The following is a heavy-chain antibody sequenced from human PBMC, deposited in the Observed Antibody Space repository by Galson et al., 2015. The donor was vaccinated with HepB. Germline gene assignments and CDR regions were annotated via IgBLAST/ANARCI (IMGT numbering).Heavy chain of an antibody. CDR2: ISYDGSDK. CDR3: AREREVDAFDI. Sequence: SLRLSCAASGFTFSNYATHWVRQAPGKGLEWVAVISYDGSDKYYADSMKGRFTISRDNSKNTLYLQMSSLKPEDTAYYYCAREREVDAFDIWGQGTTVTVSS. V-gene: IGHV3-30*04. D-gene: IGHD1-26*01. J-gene: IGHJ3*02. CDR1: GFTFSNYA.